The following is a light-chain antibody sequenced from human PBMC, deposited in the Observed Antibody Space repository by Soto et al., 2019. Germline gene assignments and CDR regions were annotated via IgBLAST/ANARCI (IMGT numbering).Light chain of an antibody. CDR1: KNDIGSSDY. CDR2: GVS. CDR3: SSSTRSNTLV. Sequence: QSVLTQPASVSASPGQSITISCTGGKNDIGSSDYVSWYQQHPGKAPKLIIYGVSNRPSGTSDRFSGSKSGNTASLTISGLQADDEADYYCSSSTRSNTLVFGGGTKVTV. J-gene: IGLJ3*02. V-gene: IGLV2-14*01.